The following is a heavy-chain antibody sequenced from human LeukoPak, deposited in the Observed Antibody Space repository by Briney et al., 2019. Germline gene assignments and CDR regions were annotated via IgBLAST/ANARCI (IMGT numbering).Heavy chain of an antibody. CDR3: ARAYRTGYYSPYFDY. Sequence: PSETLSLTCTVSGGSISSYYWSWIRQPPGKGLEWIGYIYYSGSTNYNPSLKSRVTISVDTSKNQFSLKLSSVTAADTAVYYCARAYRTGYYSPYFDYWGQGTLVTVSS. V-gene: IGHV4-59*01. J-gene: IGHJ4*02. CDR1: GGSISSYY. CDR2: IYYSGST. D-gene: IGHD3-9*01.